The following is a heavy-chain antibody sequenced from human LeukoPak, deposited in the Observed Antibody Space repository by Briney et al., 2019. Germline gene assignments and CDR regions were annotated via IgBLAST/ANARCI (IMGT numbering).Heavy chain of an antibody. J-gene: IGHJ3*02. V-gene: IGHV1-69*04. CDR3: ARVEAMVTPHDAFDI. Sequence: ASVKVSCKASGGTFSSYAISWVRQAPGQGLEWMGRIIPILGIANYAQKFQGRVTITADKSTSTAYMELSSLRSEDTAVYYCARVEAMVTPHDAFDIWGQGTMVTVSS. D-gene: IGHD5-18*01. CDR1: GGTFSSYA. CDR2: IIPILGIA.